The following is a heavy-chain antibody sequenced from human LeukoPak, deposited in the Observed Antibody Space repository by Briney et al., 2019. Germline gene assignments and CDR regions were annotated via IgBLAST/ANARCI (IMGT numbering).Heavy chain of an antibody. Sequence: SETLSLTCTVSGGSISSYYWSWIRQPAGKGLEWIGRIYTSGSTNYNPSLKSRVTMSVDTSKNQFSLKLSSVTAADTAVYYCARAPPAARRYCSSTSCDNWFDPWGQGTLVTVSS. D-gene: IGHD2-2*01. J-gene: IGHJ5*02. CDR1: GGSISSYY. CDR2: IYTSGST. CDR3: ARAPPAARRYCSSTSCDNWFDP. V-gene: IGHV4-4*07.